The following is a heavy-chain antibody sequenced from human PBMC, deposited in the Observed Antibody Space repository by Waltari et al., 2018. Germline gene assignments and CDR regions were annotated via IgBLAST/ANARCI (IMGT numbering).Heavy chain of an antibody. D-gene: IGHD2-2*01. CDR3: ARASTPDIVVVPAAIGY. CDR1: GYTFTGYY. CDR2: INPNSGGT. Sequence: QVQLVQSGAEVKKPGASVKVSCKASGYTFTGYYMHWVRQAPGQGLEWMGWINPNSGGTNYAQKFQGRVNMTRDTSISTAYMELSRLRSDDTAVYYCARASTPDIVVVPAAIGYWGQGTLVTVSS. J-gene: IGHJ4*02. V-gene: IGHV1-2*02.